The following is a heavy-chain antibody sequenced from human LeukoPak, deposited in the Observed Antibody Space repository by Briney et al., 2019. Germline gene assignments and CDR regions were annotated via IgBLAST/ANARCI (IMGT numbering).Heavy chain of an antibody. CDR2: INPNSGGT. CDR1: GYTFTGYY. J-gene: IGHJ5*02. D-gene: IGHD6-13*01. V-gene: IGHV1-2*02. Sequence: GASVKVSCKASGYTFTGYYMHWVRQAPGQGLEWMGWINPNSGGTNYAQKFQGRVTMTRDTSISTAYMELSRLRSDDTAVYYCARVLGGIAAAGTRWFDPWGQGTLVTVSS. CDR3: ARVLGGIAAAGTRWFDP.